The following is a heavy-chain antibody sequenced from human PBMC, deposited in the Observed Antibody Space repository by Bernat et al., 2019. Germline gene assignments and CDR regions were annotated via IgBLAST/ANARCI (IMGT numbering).Heavy chain of an antibody. V-gene: IGHV3-30-3*01. D-gene: IGHD6-19*01. CDR3: ARDQSLYSSGWSVNFDY. Sequence: QVQLVESGGGVVRPGRSLRLSCAASGFTFSSYAMHWVRQAPGKGLEWVAVISYDGSNKYYADSVKGRFTISRDNSKNTLYLQMNSLRAEDTAVYYCARDQSLYSSGWSVNFDYWGQGTLVTVSS. CDR2: ISYDGSNK. J-gene: IGHJ4*02. CDR1: GFTFSSYA.